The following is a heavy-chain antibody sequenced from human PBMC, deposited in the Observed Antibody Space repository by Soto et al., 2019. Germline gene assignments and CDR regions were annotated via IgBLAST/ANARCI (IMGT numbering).Heavy chain of an antibody. Sequence: PGGSLRLSCAASVFTFSSYGMHWVRQAPGKGLEWVAVISYDGSNKYCADSVKGRFTISRDNSKNTLYLQMNSRRAEDTAVYYCAKPSLETSLYYGMDVWGQGTTVTV. J-gene: IGHJ6*02. CDR2: ISYDGSNK. CDR1: VFTFSSYG. D-gene: IGHD2-2*01. CDR3: AKPSLETSLYYGMDV. V-gene: IGHV3-30*18.